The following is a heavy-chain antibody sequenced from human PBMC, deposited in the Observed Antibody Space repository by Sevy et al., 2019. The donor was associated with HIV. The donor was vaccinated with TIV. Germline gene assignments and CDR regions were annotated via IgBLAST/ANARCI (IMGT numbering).Heavy chain of an antibody. D-gene: IGHD6-6*01. CDR3: ARDWNEYSSSHYFDY. J-gene: IGHJ4*02. CDR1: GYTFTSYG. V-gene: IGHV1-18*01. Sequence: ASVKVSCKASGYTFTSYGISWVRQAPGQGLEWMGWISAYNGNTNYAQKLQGRVTMTTDTSTSTAYMELRSLRSDDTAVYYCARDWNEYSSSHYFDYWGQATLVTVSS. CDR2: ISAYNGNT.